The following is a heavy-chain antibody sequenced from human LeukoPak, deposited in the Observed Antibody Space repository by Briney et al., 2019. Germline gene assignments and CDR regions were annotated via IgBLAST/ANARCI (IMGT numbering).Heavy chain of an antibody. Sequence: GGSLRLSCAASGFTVSSNYMSWVRQAPGKGLEWVSVIYSGGSTYYADSVKGRFTISRDNSKNTLYLQMNSLRAEDTAVYYCARDRLGYSYGSGGFDYWGQGTLVTVSS. CDR3: ARDRLGYSYGSGGFDY. J-gene: IGHJ4*02. CDR1: GFTVSSNY. D-gene: IGHD5-18*01. CDR2: IYSGGST. V-gene: IGHV3-66*01.